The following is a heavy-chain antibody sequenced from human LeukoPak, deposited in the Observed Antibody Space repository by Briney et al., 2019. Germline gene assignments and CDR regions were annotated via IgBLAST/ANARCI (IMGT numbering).Heavy chain of an antibody. CDR1: GGSISSYY. CDR3: ARHVYYYYYYYMDV. V-gene: IGHV4-4*09. D-gene: IGHD2-8*01. Sequence: SETLSLTCTVSGGSISSYYWSWIRQPPGKGLEWIGYIYSSGSTNYNPSLKSRVTISVDTSKNQSTLKLSSVTVADTAVYYCARHVYYYYYYYMDVWGNGTTVTVSS. J-gene: IGHJ6*03. CDR2: IYSSGST.